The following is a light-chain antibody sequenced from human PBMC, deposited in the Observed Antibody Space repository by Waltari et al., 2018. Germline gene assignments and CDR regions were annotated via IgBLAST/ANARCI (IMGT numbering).Light chain of an antibody. CDR3: QQYGSSPLT. CDR2: DTS. V-gene: IGKV3-20*01. J-gene: IGKJ4*01. Sequence: IVLTQSPGTLSFSPGERATLSCRASQSVTRTYLAWYQQKVGQAPRLLIYDTSTRATGIPDRFSGSGSRTDFTLTITGLELEDFAVYYCQQYGSSPLTFGGGTKVEIK. CDR1: QSVTRTY.